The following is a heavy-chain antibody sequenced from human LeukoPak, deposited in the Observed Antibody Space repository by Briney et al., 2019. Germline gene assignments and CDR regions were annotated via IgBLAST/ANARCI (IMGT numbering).Heavy chain of an antibody. Sequence: PSETLSLTCTVSGGSISSYYWSWLRQPPGKGLEWIGEINHSGSTNYNPSLKSRVTISVDTSKNQFSLKLSSVTAADTAVYYCARVARYYDILTGYRYYFDYWGQGTLVTVSS. CDR2: INHSGST. V-gene: IGHV4-34*01. CDR1: GGSISSYY. J-gene: IGHJ4*02. D-gene: IGHD3-9*01. CDR3: ARVARYYDILTGYRYYFDY.